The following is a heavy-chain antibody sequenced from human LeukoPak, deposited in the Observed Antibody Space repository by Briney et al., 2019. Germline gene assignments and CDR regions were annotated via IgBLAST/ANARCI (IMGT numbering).Heavy chain of an antibody. Sequence: SETLSLTCTVSGGSISSFYWSWIRQPPGQGLECIGYIYYSGSTKYNPSLNSRVTISVDTSKNQFSLKLSSVTAADTAVYYCARGGYYDKEAFDIWGQGTMVTVSS. CDR3: ARGGYYDKEAFDI. V-gene: IGHV4-59*01. CDR1: GGSISSFY. D-gene: IGHD3-22*01. J-gene: IGHJ3*02. CDR2: IYYSGST.